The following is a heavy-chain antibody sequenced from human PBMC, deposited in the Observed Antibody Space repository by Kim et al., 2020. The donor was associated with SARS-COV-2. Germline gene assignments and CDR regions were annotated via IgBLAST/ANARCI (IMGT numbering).Heavy chain of an antibody. CDR2: INPNSGGT. D-gene: IGHD2-2*01. Sequence: ASVKVSCKASGYTFTGYYMHWVRQAPGQGLEWMGWINPNSGGTNYAQKFQGRVTMTRDTSISTAYMELSRLRSDDTAVYYCARDPGSGAADIVVVPAPRGFDPWGQGTLVTVSS. J-gene: IGHJ5*02. CDR3: ARDPGSGAADIVVVPAPRGFDP. CDR1: GYTFTGYY. V-gene: IGHV1-2*02.